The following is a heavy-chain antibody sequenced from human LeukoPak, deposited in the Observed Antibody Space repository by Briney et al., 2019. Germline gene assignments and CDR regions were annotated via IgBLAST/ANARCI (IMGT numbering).Heavy chain of an antibody. CDR3: AELGITMIGGV. V-gene: IGHV3-23*01. J-gene: IGHJ6*04. CDR1: GFTFSRYA. D-gene: IGHD3-10*02. Sequence: GGSLRLSCAASGFTFSRYAMSWVRQAPGRGLEWVSAIRGSRGSTYYANSVKGRFTISRDNAKNSLYLQMNSLRAEDTAVYYCAELGITMIGGVWGKGTTVTISS. CDR2: IRGSRGST.